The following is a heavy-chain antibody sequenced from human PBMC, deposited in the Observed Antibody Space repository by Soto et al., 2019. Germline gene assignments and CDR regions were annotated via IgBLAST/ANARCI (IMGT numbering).Heavy chain of an antibody. J-gene: IGHJ4*02. CDR1: GGSISSGDYY. CDR3: ARASTTEYSFDY. V-gene: IGHV4-30-4*01. D-gene: IGHD1-1*01. CDR2: IYYSGST. Sequence: SETLSLTCTVSGGSISSGDYYWSWIRQPPGKGLEWIGYIYYSGSTYYNPSLKSRVTISVDTSKNQFSLKLSSVTAADTAVYYCARASTTEYSFDYWGQGTLVTVSS.